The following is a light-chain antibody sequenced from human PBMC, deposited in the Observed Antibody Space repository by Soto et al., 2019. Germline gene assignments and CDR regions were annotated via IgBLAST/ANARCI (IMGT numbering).Light chain of an antibody. V-gene: IGKV1-5*03. CDR1: QSIRSW. J-gene: IGKJ4*01. CDR2: KAS. Sequence: DIQMTQSPSTLSASVGDRVTITCRASQSIRSWLAWYQQKPGKAPELLIQKASSLQSGVPSRFSGSGSGTEFILTISSLQPDDFASYYCQPYEAYPLTFGGGTKVEIK. CDR3: QPYEAYPLT.